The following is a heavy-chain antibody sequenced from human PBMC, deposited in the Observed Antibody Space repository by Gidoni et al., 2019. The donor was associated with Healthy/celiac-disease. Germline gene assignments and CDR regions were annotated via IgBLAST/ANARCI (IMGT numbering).Heavy chain of an antibody. CDR3: ARGYPYYYDSSGYGWDY. J-gene: IGHJ4*02. Sequence: QVQLVESGGGVVQPGSSLSLSCAASGFTFSSYAMHWVRQAPGKGLEWVAVISYDGSNKYYADSVKGRFTISRDNSKNTLYLQMNSLRAEDTAVYYCARGYPYYYDSSGYGWDYWGQGTLVTVSS. V-gene: IGHV3-30-3*01. CDR1: GFTFSSYA. CDR2: ISYDGSNK. D-gene: IGHD3-22*01.